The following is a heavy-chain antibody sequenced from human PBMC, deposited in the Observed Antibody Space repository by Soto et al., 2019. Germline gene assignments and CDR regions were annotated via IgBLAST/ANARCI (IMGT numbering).Heavy chain of an antibody. CDR3: ARMGRSVLDF. J-gene: IGHJ4*02. V-gene: IGHV3-21*01. CDR1: GFTFSSSD. Sequence: GGSLRLSCAASGFTFSSSDMNWVRQAPGKGLEWVSSITSSSSDMYYADSVKGRFTISRDNGKDSLYLQMNSLRPEDTAVYYCARMGRSVLDFWGQGTLVTVSS. D-gene: IGHD2-15*01. CDR2: ITSSSSDM.